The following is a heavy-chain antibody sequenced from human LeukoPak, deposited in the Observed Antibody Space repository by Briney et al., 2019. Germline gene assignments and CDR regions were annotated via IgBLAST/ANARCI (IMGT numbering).Heavy chain of an antibody. V-gene: IGHV3-7*01. J-gene: IGHJ4*02. CDR1: GFTFSDYW. CDR2: IKEDGSAK. D-gene: IGHD2-2*01. Sequence: PGGSLRLSCTASGFTFSDYWMTSVRQAPGKGLEWVANIKEDGSAKYYVDSVKGRFTISRDNAKNPLYLQMDSLRVEDTATYYCARWRGSTSERSDYWGQGTLVAVSS. CDR3: ARWRGSTSERSDY.